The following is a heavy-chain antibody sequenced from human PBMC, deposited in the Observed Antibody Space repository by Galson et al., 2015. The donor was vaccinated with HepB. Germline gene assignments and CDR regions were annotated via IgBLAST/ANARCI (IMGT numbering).Heavy chain of an antibody. V-gene: IGHV4-39*01. CDR2: IYYSGST. J-gene: IGHJ4*02. D-gene: IGHD2-21*02. Sequence: SETLSLTCTVSGGSISSSSYYWGWIRQPPGKGLEWIGSIYYSGSTYYNPSLKSRVTISVDTSKNQFSLKLSSVTAADTAVYYCARRTSCGGDCYSYFDYWGQGTLVTVSS. CDR1: GGSISSSSYY. CDR3: ARRTSCGGDCYSYFDY.